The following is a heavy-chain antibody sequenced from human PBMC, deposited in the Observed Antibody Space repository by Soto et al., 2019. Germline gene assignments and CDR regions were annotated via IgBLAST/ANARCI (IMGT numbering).Heavy chain of an antibody. CDR3: ANSADFWSGYYSY. V-gene: IGHV3-23*01. D-gene: IGHD3-3*01. CDR1: GFTFSSYA. CDR2: ISGSGGST. J-gene: IGHJ4*02. Sequence: PGGSLRLSCAASGFTFSSYAMSWVRQAPGKGLEWVSAISGSGGSTYYAGSVKGRFTISRDNSKNTLYLQMNSLRAEDTAVYYCANSADFWSGYYSYWGQGTLVTVSS.